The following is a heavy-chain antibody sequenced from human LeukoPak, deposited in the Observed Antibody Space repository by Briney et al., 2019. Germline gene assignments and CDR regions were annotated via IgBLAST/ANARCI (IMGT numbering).Heavy chain of an antibody. CDR1: GYTFTSYG. CDR3: AKDTDYDFWSGPPDY. D-gene: IGHD3-3*01. CDR2: ISAYNGNT. Sequence: ASVKVSCKASGYTFTSYGISWVRQAPGQGLEWMGWISAYNGNTNYAQKLQGRVTMTTDTSTSTAYMELRSLRSDDTAVYYCAKDTDYDFWSGPPDYWGQGTLVTVSS. V-gene: IGHV1-18*01. J-gene: IGHJ4*02.